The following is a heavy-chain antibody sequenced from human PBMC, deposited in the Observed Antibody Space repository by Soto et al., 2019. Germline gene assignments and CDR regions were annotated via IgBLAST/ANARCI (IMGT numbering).Heavy chain of an antibody. CDR1: GGTFSSYA. J-gene: IGHJ6*02. CDR2: IIPIFGTA. V-gene: IGHV1-69*12. D-gene: IGHD5-18*01. Sequence: QVQLVQSGAEVKKPGSSVKVSCKASGGTFSSYAISWVRQAPGQGLEWMGGIIPIFGTANYAQKFQGRVTITADESTSTASMELSSMRSEHTAVYYCATHPMVTTTYYYGMDVWGQGTTVTVSS. CDR3: ATHPMVTTTYYYGMDV.